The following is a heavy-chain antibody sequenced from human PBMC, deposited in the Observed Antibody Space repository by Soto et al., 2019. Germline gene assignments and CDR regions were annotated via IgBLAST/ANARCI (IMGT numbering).Heavy chain of an antibody. CDR3: AKDPGFLNARYCGG. V-gene: IGHV3-23*01. D-gene: IGHD2-21*01. CDR1: GFTFSNFA. Sequence: GVSLRLSCAASGFTFSNFAMSWVRQAPGKGPERLPTASATGATTYYGASLKGRFTNSGDNSKNTLSLQKNSLRAADAAVYYGAKDPGFLNARYCGGWGQGTLVTVSS. CDR2: ASATGATT. J-gene: IGHJ4*02.